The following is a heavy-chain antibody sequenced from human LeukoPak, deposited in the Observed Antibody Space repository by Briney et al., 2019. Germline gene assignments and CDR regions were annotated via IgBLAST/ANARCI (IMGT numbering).Heavy chain of an antibody. V-gene: IGHV3-21*01. CDR3: ARDWVVGATTPVYYYGMDV. D-gene: IGHD1-26*01. CDR1: GFTFSSYS. J-gene: IGHJ6*02. Sequence: GGSLRLSCAASGFTFSSYSMNWVRQAPGKGLEWVSSISSSSSYIYYADSVKGRFTISRDNAKNSLYLQMNSLRAEGTAVYYCARDWVVGATTPVYYYGMDVWGQGTTVTVSS. CDR2: ISSSSSYI.